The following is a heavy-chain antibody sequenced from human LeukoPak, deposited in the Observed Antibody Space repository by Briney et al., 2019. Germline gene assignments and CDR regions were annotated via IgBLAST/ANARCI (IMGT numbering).Heavy chain of an antibody. Sequence: PSETLSLTCAVYGGSFSGYYWSWIRQPPGRGLEWIGEINHSGSTNYNPSLKSRVTISVDTSKNQFSLKLSSVTAADTAVYYCARGLSPRINMVRGVRPPFRGVFDYWGQGTLVTVSS. CDR1: GGSFSGYY. J-gene: IGHJ4*02. D-gene: IGHD3-10*01. CDR2: INHSGST. CDR3: ARGLSPRINMVRGVRPPFRGVFDY. V-gene: IGHV4-34*01.